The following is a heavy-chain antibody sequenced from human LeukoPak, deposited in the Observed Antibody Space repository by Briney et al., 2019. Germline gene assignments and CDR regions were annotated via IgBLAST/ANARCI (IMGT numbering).Heavy chain of an antibody. CDR3: ARLGHCSNTSCYSNWFDP. D-gene: IGHD2-2*01. J-gene: IGHJ5*02. CDR2: IYHSGST. Sequence: SETLSLTCAVSGYSISSGYYWGWIRQPPGKGLEWIGSIYHSGSTYYNPSLKSRVTISVDTSKNQFSLKLSSVTAADTAVYYCARLGHCSNTSCYSNWFDPWGQGTLVTVSS. V-gene: IGHV4-38-2*01. CDR1: GYSISSGYY.